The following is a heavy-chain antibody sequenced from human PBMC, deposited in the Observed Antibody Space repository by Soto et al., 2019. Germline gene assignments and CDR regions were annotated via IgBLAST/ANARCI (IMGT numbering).Heavy chain of an antibody. CDR1: GFTFTSSA. D-gene: IGHD2-2*02. Sequence: SVKVSCKASGFTFTSSAVQWVRQARGQRLEWIGWIVVGSGNTNYAQKFEERVTITRDMSTSTAYMELSSLRSEDTAVYYCAALVYCSSTSCYTNYGMDVWGQGTTVTVSS. CDR2: IVVGSGNT. J-gene: IGHJ6*02. V-gene: IGHV1-58*01. CDR3: AALVYCSSTSCYTNYGMDV.